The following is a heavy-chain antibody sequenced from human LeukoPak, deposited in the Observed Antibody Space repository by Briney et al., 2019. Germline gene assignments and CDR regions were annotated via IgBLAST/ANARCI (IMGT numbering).Heavy chain of an antibody. CDR1: GFTFSSYA. J-gene: IGHJ4*02. D-gene: IGHD7-27*01. CDR2: TCGSGEGT. V-gene: IGHV3-23*01. CDR3: AREHWDFDY. Sequence: GGSLRLSCAAPGFTFSSYAMTWVRHALGKGLGCVSDTCGSGEGTYYGDSVKGRFTSSRDNSKNTLYLQMNSRRAGDTAIYYCAREHWDFDYWGQGTLVTVSS.